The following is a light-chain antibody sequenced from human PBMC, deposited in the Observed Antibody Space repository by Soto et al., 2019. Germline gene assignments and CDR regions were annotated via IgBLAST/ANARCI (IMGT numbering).Light chain of an antibody. V-gene: IGKV3-11*01. CDR1: QSVSTY. Sequence: LLTQSPATLSLSKRKIATLSCRASQSVSTYLAWYQQKPGQAPRLLIYDASNRATGIPARFSGSGSATDFTLTISSLEPEDFAVYYCQQRSSWITFGQGSRLEIK. CDR2: DAS. CDR3: QQRSSWIT. J-gene: IGKJ5*01.